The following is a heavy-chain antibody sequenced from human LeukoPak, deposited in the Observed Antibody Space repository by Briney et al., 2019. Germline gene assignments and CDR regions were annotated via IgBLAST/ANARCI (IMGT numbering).Heavy chain of an antibody. CDR3: AKTLGYCTNGVCVGYFDY. Sequence: PGGSLRLSCAASGFTFSTYAMSWVRQAPGKGLEWVSAISGSGGSTYYADSVKGRFTISRDNSKNTLYLQMNSLRAEDTAVYYCAKTLGYCTNGVCVGYFDYWGQGTLVTVSS. CDR1: GFTFSTYA. CDR2: ISGSGGST. J-gene: IGHJ4*02. D-gene: IGHD2-8*01. V-gene: IGHV3-23*01.